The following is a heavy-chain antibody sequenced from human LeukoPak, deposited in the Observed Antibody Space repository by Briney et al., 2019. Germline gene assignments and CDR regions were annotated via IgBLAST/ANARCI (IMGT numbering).Heavy chain of an antibody. CDR1: GFTFSKYG. V-gene: IGHV3-66*01. Sequence: GGSLRLSCVVSGFTFSKYGMHWVRQAPGKGLEWVSVIYSGGSTYYADSVKGRFTISRDNSKNTLYLQMNSLRAEDTAVYYCARESSWGQGTLVTVSS. J-gene: IGHJ4*02. CDR2: IYSGGST. CDR3: ARESS.